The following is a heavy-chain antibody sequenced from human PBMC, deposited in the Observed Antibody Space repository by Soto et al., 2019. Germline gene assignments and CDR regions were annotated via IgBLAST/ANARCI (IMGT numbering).Heavy chain of an antibody. V-gene: IGHV1-58*01. CDR2: LVVGSGNT. CDR1: GFMFTSSA. CDR3: AAVRVLRFLKWLPAYFDY. J-gene: IGHJ4*02. D-gene: IGHD3-3*01. Sequence: ASVKVSCKTSGFMFTSSAVQWVRQARGQRLEWIGWLVVGSGNTHYPQHFQESVTLTRDMSTGTAYMELSSLRSEDTAVYYCAAVRVLRFLKWLPAYFDYWVQGTLVTVSS.